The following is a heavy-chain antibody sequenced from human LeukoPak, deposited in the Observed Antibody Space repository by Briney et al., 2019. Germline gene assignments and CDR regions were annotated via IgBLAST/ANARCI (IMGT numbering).Heavy chain of an antibody. D-gene: IGHD3-9*01. Sequence: GGSLRLSCAASGFTFSSYWMHWVRQAPGKGLEWVSAISGSGGSTYYADSVKGRFTISRDNSKNTLYLQMNSLRAEDTAVYYCAASTTAYYDTLTGYYNLHYYYMDVWGKGTTVTVSS. CDR2: ISGSGGST. J-gene: IGHJ6*03. CDR3: AASTTAYYDTLTGYYNLHYYYMDV. V-gene: IGHV3-23*01. CDR1: GFTFSSYW.